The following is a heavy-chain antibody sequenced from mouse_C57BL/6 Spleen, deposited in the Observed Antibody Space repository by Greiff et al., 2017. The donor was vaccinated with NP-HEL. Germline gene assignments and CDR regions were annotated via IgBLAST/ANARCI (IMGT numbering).Heavy chain of an antibody. CDR3: ARKGDGYLYAMDY. CDR2: INPYNGGT. D-gene: IGHD2-3*01. CDR1: GYTFTDYY. J-gene: IGHJ4*01. V-gene: IGHV1-19*01. Sequence: VQLQQSGPVLVKPGASVKMSCKASGYTFTDYYMNWVKQSHGKSLEWIGVINPYNGGTSYNQKFKGKATLTVDKSSSTAYMELNSLTSEDSAVYYCARKGDGYLYAMDYWGQGTSVTVSS.